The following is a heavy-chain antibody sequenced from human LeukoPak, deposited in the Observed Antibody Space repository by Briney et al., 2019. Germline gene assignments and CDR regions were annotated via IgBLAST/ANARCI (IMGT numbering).Heavy chain of an antibody. D-gene: IGHD3-10*01. CDR1: GGSISSYY. CDR2: IYYSGST. J-gene: IGHJ6*02. V-gene: IGHV4-59*08. CDR3: ARHGSGAWGMDV. Sequence: NSSETLSLTCTVSGGSISSYYWSWIRQPPGKGLEWIGYIYYSGSTNYNPSFKSRVTISVDTSKNQFSLKVSSVTAADTAVYYCARHGSGAWGMDVWGQGTTVTVSS.